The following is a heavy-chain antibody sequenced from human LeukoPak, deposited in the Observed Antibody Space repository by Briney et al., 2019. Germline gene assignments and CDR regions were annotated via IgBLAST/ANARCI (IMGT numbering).Heavy chain of an antibody. CDR2: MNPNSGNT. CDR1: GYTFTSYD. V-gene: IGHV1-8*03. J-gene: IGHJ3*02. CDR3: AKDRWATQTTYDAFDI. D-gene: IGHD1-1*01. Sequence: ASVKVSCKASGYTFTSYDINWVRQATGQGLEWMGWMNPNSGNTGYAQKFQGRVTITRNTSISTAYMELSSLRSEDTAVYYCAKDRWATQTTYDAFDIWGQGTMVTVSS.